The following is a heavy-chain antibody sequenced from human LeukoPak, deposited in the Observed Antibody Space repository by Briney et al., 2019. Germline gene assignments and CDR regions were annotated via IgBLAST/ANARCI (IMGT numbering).Heavy chain of an antibody. D-gene: IGHD3-16*02. CDR3: TTGERTGIMITFGGVIVIRDY. Sequence: GGSLRLSCAASGFTFSNAWMSWVRQAPGKGLEWVGRIKSKTDGGTTDYAAPVKGRFTISRDDSKNTLYLQMNSLKTEDTAVYYCTTGERTGIMITFGGVIVIRDYWGQGTLVTVSS. J-gene: IGHJ4*02. V-gene: IGHV3-15*01. CDR1: GFTFSNAW. CDR2: IKSKTDGGTT.